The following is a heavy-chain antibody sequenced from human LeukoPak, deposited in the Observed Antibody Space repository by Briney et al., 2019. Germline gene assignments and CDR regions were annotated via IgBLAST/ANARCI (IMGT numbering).Heavy chain of an antibody. Sequence: GGSLRLSCAASGFTFSSYALHWVRQAPGKGLEWVASINHNGNVNYYVDSVKGRFTISRDNAKNSLYLQMSNLRAEDTAVYFCARGGGLDVWGQGATVTVSS. CDR3: ARGGGLDV. D-gene: IGHD3-16*01. CDR1: GFTFSSYA. J-gene: IGHJ6*02. CDR2: INHNGNVN. V-gene: IGHV3-7*03.